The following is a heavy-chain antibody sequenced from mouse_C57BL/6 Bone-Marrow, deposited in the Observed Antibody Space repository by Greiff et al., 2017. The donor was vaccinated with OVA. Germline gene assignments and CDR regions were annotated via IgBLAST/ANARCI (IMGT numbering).Heavy chain of an antibody. J-gene: IGHJ4*01. CDR1: GYSITSGYY. V-gene: IGHV3-6*01. CDR3: ATSFGAMDY. Sequence: VQLKESGPGLVKPSQSLSLTCSVTGYSITSGYYWNWIRQFPGNKLEWMGYISYDGSNNYNPSLKNRISITRDTSKNQFFLKLNSVTTEDTATYYCATSFGAMDYWGQGTSVTVSS. D-gene: IGHD3-1*01. CDR2: ISYDGSN.